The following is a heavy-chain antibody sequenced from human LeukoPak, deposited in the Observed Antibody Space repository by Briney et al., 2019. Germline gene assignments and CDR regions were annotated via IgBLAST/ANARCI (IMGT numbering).Heavy chain of an antibody. CDR2: IYYSGST. V-gene: IGHV4-39*01. D-gene: IGHD3-22*01. J-gene: IGHJ4*02. CDR3: ARINYDSSGYYASFDY. CDR1: GGSVSSSSYY. Sequence: SSETLSLTCTVSGGSVSSSSYYWGWIRQPPGKGLEWIGSIYYSGSTYYNPSLKSRVTISVDTSKNQFSLKLSSVTAADTAVYYCARINYDSSGYYASFDYWGQGTLVTVSS.